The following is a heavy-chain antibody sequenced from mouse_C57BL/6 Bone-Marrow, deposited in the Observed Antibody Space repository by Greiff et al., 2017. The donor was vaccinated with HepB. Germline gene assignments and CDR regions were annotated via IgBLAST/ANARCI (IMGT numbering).Heavy chain of an antibody. D-gene: IGHD1-1*01. CDR2: IYPGDGDT. V-gene: IGHV1-82*01. J-gene: IGHJ2*01. Sequence: VMLVESGPELVKPGASVKISCKASGYAFSSSWMNWVKQRPGKGLEWIGRIYPGDGDTNYNGKFKGKATLTADKSSSTAYMQLSSLTSEDSAVYFCARSGYYYGSSLYFDYWGQGTTLTVSS. CDR3: ARSGYYYGSSLYFDY. CDR1: GYAFSSSW.